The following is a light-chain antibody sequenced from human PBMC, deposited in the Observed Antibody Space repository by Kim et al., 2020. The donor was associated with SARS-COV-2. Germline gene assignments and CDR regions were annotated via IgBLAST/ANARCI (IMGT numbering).Light chain of an antibody. CDR2: GAS. CDR3: QQYSSSPAT. CDR1: QSVRSTS. V-gene: IGKV3-20*01. Sequence: PPVQRATLSCSASQSVRSTSLAWSPQTPGPAPRLLIYGASSRAPGIPDRFSGSGSGTDFTLTITRLEPEDFAVYYCQQYSSSPATFGQGTKVDIK. J-gene: IGKJ1*01.